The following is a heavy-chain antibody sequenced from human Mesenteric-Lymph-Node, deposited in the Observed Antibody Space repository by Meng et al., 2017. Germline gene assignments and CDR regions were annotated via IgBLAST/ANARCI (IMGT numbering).Heavy chain of an antibody. CDR1: GFTFSDYY. V-gene: IGHV3-11*01. CDR3: ARGSVASRLDY. J-gene: IGHJ4*02. Sequence: QVQVGEAGGGGVNPGGARRLSCAASGFTFSDYYMTWVRQAPGKGLEWVACISYSAAITYYADSVKGRLTISRDNGKNSVFLQMNSLRVEDTAVYYCARGSVASRLDYWGQGTLVTVSS. D-gene: IGHD3-3*01. CDR2: ISYSAAIT.